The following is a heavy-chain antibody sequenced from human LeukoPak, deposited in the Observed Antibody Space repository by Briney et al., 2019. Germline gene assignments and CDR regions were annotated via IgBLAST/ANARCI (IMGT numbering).Heavy chain of an antibody. D-gene: IGHD3-22*01. V-gene: IGHV3-23*01. Sequence: GGSLGLSCAASGFTFGSYAMSWVRQAPGKGLEWVSAISGSGGSTYYADSVKGRFTISRDNSKNTLYLQMNSLGAGDTAVYYCEGPVYYEAYWGQGTLVTVSS. CDR2: ISGSGGST. CDR1: GFTFGSYA. CDR3: EGPVYYEAY. J-gene: IGHJ4*02.